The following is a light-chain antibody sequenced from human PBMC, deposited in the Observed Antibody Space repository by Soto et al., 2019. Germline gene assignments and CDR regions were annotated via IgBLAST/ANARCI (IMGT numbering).Light chain of an antibody. CDR3: QKYGSSLLWT. CDR1: QTIKTK. V-gene: IGKV3-20*01. Sequence: EIVLTQSPSTLSVSPGETITLSCSARQTIKTKLAWYPHQPGQSPRLLIYCASSRATGIPARFSGSGSGTDFTLTIRRLEPEDFAVYNCQKYGSSLLWTVGQGTKVDIK. CDR2: CAS. J-gene: IGKJ1*01.